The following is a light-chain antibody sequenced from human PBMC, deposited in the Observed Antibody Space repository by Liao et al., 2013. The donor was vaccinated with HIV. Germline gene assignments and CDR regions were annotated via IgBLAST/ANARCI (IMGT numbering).Light chain of an antibody. CDR1: NLGSKY. CDR2: EDV. J-gene: IGLJ2*01. CDR3: QAWDSGTVV. Sequence: SYELTQAPSVSVSPGQTATITCSGDNLGSKYACWYQQKPGQSPLLVIYEDVMRPSGIPERFSGANSGNTATLTISGTQAMDEADYFCQAWDSGTVVFGGGTKLTVL. V-gene: IGLV3-1*01.